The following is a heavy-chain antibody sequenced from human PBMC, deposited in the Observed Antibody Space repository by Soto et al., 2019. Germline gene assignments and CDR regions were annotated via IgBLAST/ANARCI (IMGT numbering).Heavy chain of an antibody. V-gene: IGHV3-23*01. CDR1: GFMFSSYA. J-gene: IGHJ5*02. Sequence: HPAGSLRLSCAASGFMFSSYAMGWVRQAPGKGLEWVADISGSGGSTFYADSVKGRFTFSRDNSKNTLYLQMNSLRAEDTAVYYCAKIPSVVAGGPGWFDPWGQGTLVTVSS. CDR3: AKIPSVVAGGPGWFDP. CDR2: ISGSGGST. D-gene: IGHD6-19*01.